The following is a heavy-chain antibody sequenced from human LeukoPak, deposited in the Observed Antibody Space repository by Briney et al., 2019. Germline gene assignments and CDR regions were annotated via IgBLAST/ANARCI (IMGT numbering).Heavy chain of an antibody. CDR3: ASSGRGGATISYDY. V-gene: IGHV4-39*01. CDR1: GDSISSSSYY. Sequence: PSETLSLTCTVSGDSISSSSYYCGWIRQPPGRGLEWIGSIYYSASTYYNPSLKSRVTISVDTSKNQLSLKLSSVTAADTAVYYCASSGRGGATISYDYWGQGTLVTVSS. D-gene: IGHD5-12*01. CDR2: IYYSAST. J-gene: IGHJ4*02.